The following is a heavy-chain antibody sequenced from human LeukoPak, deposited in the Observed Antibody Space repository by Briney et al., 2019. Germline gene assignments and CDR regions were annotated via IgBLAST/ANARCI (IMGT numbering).Heavy chain of an antibody. D-gene: IGHD6-6*01. CDR2: INPNSGGT. CDR3: AREGRPHEYSSSSDAFDI. J-gene: IGHJ3*02. CDR1: GYTFTGYY. V-gene: IGHV1-2*02. Sequence: ASVKVSCKASGYTFTGYYMHWVRQAPGQGLEWMGWINPNSGGTNYAQKFQGRVTMTRDTSISTAYMELSRLRSDDTAVYYCAREGRPHEYSSSSDAFDIWGQGTMVTVSS.